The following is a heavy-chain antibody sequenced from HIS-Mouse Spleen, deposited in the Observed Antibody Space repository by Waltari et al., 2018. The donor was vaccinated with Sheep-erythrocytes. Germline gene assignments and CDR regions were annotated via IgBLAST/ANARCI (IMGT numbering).Heavy chain of an antibody. Sequence: QVQLVESGGGVVQPGRSLRLSCAASGFTFSRYGMHWVRQAPGKGMEWVAVISYEGSKKYYADSLKGRFTISRDKSKNTLYLQMNSLRAEDTAVYYCAKDPANWDAFDIWGQGTMVTVSS. J-gene: IGHJ3*02. V-gene: IGHV3-30*18. CDR2: ISYEGSKK. CDR1: GFTFSRYG. CDR3: AKDPANWDAFDI. D-gene: IGHD7-27*01.